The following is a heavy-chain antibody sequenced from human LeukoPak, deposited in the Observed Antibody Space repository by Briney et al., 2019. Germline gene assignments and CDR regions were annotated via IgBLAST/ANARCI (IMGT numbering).Heavy chain of an antibody. D-gene: IGHD6-13*01. CDR2: INPNSCDT. Sequence: ASVKVSCKASGYTFTGYYMHWVRQAPGQGLEWMGWINPNSCDTNYAQNFQGRVTMTRDTSINTAYMELSSLRSDDTAVYYCARIKWAAANDWGQGTLVTVSS. V-gene: IGHV1-2*02. CDR3: ARIKWAAAND. J-gene: IGHJ4*02. CDR1: GYTFTGYY.